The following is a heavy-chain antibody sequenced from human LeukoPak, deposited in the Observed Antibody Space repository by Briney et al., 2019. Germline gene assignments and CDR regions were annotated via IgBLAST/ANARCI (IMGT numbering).Heavy chain of an antibody. CDR2: INHSGST. CDR3: ARDHGDSD. Sequence: SETLSLTCTVSGGSISSYYWSWIRQPPGKGLEWIGEINHSGSTNYNPSLKSRVTISVDTSKNQFSLKLSSVTAADTAVYYCARDHGDSDWGQGTLVTVSS. V-gene: IGHV4-34*01. J-gene: IGHJ4*02. D-gene: IGHD4-17*01. CDR1: GGSISSYY.